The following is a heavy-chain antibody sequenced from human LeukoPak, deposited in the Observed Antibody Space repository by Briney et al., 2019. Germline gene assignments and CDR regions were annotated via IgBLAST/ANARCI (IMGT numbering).Heavy chain of an antibody. V-gene: IGHV3-21*01. CDR2: ISSSSSYI. D-gene: IGHD3-9*01. CDR3: ARGSPGMLTTLDI. Sequence: GGSLRLSCAASGFTFSSYSMNWVRQAPGKGLEWVSSISSSSSYIYYADSVKGRFTISRDNAKNSLYLQMNSLRAEDTAVYYCARGSPGMLTTLDIWGQGTMVTVSS. CDR1: GFTFSSYS. J-gene: IGHJ3*02.